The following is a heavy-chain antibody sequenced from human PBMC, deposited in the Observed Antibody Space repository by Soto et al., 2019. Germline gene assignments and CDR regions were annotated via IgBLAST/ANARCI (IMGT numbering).Heavy chain of an antibody. D-gene: IGHD2-2*02. CDR3: ASVVPAAIGWFDP. J-gene: IGHJ5*02. CDR1: GGSISSYY. Sequence: QVQLQESAPGLVKPSETLSLTCTVSGGSISSYYWSWIRQPPGKGLAWIGYIYYSGSTNYTPSLKSRVTISVDTSKNQLSLKLSSVTAADTAVYYCASVVPAAIGWFDPWGQGTLVTVSS. V-gene: IGHV4-59*08. CDR2: IYYSGST.